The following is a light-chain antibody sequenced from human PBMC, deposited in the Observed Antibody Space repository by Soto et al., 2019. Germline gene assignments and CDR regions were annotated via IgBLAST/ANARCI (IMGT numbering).Light chain of an antibody. V-gene: IGLV2-14*03. CDR1: SSDVGGYDY. CDR3: SSYTSSSLYV. Sequence: QSDLTQPASVSGSPGQSITISCTGTSSDVGGYDYVSWYQHHPGKAPKLMIYDVSNRPSGVSNRFSGSKSGNTASLTISGLQAEDEADYYCSSYTSSSLYVFGTGTKLTVL. CDR2: DVS. J-gene: IGLJ1*01.